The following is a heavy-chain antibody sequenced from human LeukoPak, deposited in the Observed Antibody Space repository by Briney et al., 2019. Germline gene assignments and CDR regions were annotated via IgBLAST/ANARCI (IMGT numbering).Heavy chain of an antibody. CDR2: VNPDSGGT. J-gene: IGHJ4*02. CDR3: ARETGRDGYKDLDY. CDR1: VYTFTTYY. D-gene: IGHD5-24*01. Sequence: ASVKVSCKSSVYTFTTYYIHWVRQAPGQGLEWMGWVNPDSGGTNYAQNFQGRVTLTRDTSISTAYMELSSLRSDDTAVYYCARETGRDGYKDLDYWGQGTLVTVSS. V-gene: IGHV1-2*02.